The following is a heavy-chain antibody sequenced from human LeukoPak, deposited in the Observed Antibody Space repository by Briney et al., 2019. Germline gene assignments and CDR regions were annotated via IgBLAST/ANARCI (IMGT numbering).Heavy chain of an antibody. Sequence: PSETLSLTCAVYGGSFSGYYWSWIRQPPGKGLEWIGEINHSGSANYNPSLKSRVTISVDTSKNQFSLKLSSVTAADTAVYYCARTHHKKSRPRRLGWFDPWGQGTLVTVSS. CDR3: ARTHHKKSRPRRLGWFDP. CDR1: GGSFSGYY. V-gene: IGHV4-34*01. CDR2: INHSGSA. J-gene: IGHJ5*02. D-gene: IGHD3-16*01.